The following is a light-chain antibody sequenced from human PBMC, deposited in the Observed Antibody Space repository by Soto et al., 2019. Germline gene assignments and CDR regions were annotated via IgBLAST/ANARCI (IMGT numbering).Light chain of an antibody. CDR1: SSNIGSET. CDR3: AAWDDSLNGYV. V-gene: IGLV1-44*01. Sequence: VLTQPPSASGTPGQRVTISCSGSSSNIGSETVNWYQQVPGTAPKLLIYGNNQRPSGVPGRFSGSKSGTSASLAISGLQSEDEADYYCAAWDDSLNGYVFATGTKVTVL. CDR2: GNN. J-gene: IGLJ1*01.